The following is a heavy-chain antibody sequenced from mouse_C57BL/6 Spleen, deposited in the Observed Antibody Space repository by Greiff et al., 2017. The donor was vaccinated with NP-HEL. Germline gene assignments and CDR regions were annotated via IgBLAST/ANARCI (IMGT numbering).Heavy chain of an antibody. CDR3: AVGGDYRFAY. J-gene: IGHJ3*01. V-gene: IGHV1-61*01. CDR1: GYTFTSYW. Sequence: QVQLQQPGAELVRPGSSVKLSCKASGYTFTSYWMDWVKQRPGQGLEWIGNIYPSDSETHYNQKFKDKATLTVDKSSSTAYMQLSSLTSEDSAVYYCAVGGDYRFAYWGQGTLVTVSA. CDR2: IYPSDSET. D-gene: IGHD2-4*01.